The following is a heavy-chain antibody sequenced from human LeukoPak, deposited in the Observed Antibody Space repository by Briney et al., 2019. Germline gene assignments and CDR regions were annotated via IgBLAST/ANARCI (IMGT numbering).Heavy chain of an antibody. CDR3: TSTGDFWSGYYSPYYYYYGMDV. V-gene: IGHV3-30*03. J-gene: IGHJ6*02. CDR2: ISYDGSNK. CDR1: GFTFSSYG. D-gene: IGHD3-3*01. Sequence: PGRSLRLSCAASGFTFSSYGMHWVRQAPGKGLEWVAVISYDGSNKYYADSVKGRFTISRDNSKNTLYLQMNSLKTEDTAVYYCTSTGDFWSGYYSPYYYYYGMDVWGQGTTVTVSS.